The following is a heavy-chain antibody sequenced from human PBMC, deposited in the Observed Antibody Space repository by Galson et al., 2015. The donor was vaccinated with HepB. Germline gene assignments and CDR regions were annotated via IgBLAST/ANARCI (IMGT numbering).Heavy chain of an antibody. CDR2: IIPILGIA. D-gene: IGHD6-13*01. J-gene: IGHJ2*01. CDR1: GGTFSSYT. V-gene: IGHV1-69*04. CDR3: ARDLTGYSSTWRRYWFFDL. Sequence: SVKVSCKASGGTFSSYTISWVRQAPGQGLEWMGRIIPILGIANYAQKFQGRVTITADKSTSTAYMELSSLRAEDTAVYYCARDLTGYSSTWRRYWFFDLWGRGTLVTVSS.